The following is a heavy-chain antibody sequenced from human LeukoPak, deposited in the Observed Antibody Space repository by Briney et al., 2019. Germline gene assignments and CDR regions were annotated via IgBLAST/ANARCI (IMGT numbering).Heavy chain of an antibody. CDR2: IYYSGST. CDR3: SLGDSSGYWGAYYGMDV. J-gene: IGHJ6*02. Sequence: PSETLSLTCTVSGGSISSSSYYWGWIRQPPGKGLEWIGSIYYSGSTYYNPSLKSRVTISVDTSKNQFSLKLSSVTAADTAVYYCSLGDSSGYWGAYYGMDVWGQGTTVTVSS. V-gene: IGHV4-39*07. CDR1: GGSISSSSYY. D-gene: IGHD3-22*01.